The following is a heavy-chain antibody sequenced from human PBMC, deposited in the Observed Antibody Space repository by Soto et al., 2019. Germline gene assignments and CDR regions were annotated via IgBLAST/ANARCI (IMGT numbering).Heavy chain of an antibody. CDR3: ARAPRPVPAATDYYSYGMDV. Sequence: SVKVSCKASGGTFSSYAISWVRQAPGQGLEWMGGIIPIFGTANYAQKFQGRVTITADESTSTAYMELSSLRSEDTAVYYCARAPRPVPAATDYYSYGMDVWGQGTTVTSP. V-gene: IGHV1-69*13. D-gene: IGHD2-2*01. CDR2: IIPIFGTA. J-gene: IGHJ6*02. CDR1: GGTFSSYA.